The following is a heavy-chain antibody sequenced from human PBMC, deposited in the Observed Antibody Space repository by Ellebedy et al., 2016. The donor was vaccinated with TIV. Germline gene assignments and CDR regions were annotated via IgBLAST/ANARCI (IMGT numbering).Heavy chain of an antibody. CDR3: ARAGERSTNWYLDY. CDR2: INPNGGST. CDR1: GYTFISEY. Sequence: AASVKVSCKASGYTFISEYLHWARQAPGQGLEWMGIINPNGGSTSYAQKFQGRVTMTRDTSTSKVYMELSSLRSEDTAVYYCARAGERSTNWYLDYWGQGTLVTVSS. D-gene: IGHD2-2*01. J-gene: IGHJ4*02. V-gene: IGHV1-46*01.